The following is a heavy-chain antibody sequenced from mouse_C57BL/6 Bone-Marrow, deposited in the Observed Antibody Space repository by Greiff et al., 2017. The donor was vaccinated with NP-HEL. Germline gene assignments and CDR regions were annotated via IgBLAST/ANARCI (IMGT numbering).Heavy chain of an antibody. CDR3: ARPLQLTWFAY. V-gene: IGHV1-81*01. Sequence: QVQLQQSGAELARPGASVKLSCKASGYTFTSYGISWVKQRTGQGLEWIGEIYPRSGNTYYNEKFKGKATLTADKSSSTAYMELRSLTSEDSAVYFCARPLQLTWFAYWGQGTLVTVSA. J-gene: IGHJ3*01. CDR2: IYPRSGNT. CDR1: GYTFTSYG. D-gene: IGHD3-2*02.